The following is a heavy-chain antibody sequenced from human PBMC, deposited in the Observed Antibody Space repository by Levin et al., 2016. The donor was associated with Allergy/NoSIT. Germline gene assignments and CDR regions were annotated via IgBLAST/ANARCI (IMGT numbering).Heavy chain of an antibody. V-gene: IGHV1-69*01. Sequence: WVRQAPGQGLEWMGGIIPIFGTANYAQKFQGRVTITADESTSTAYMELSSLRSEDTAVYYCARGSGKGFTSPRAATTPFAYGDWVPPPYFDYWGQGTLVTVSS. J-gene: IGHJ4*02. D-gene: IGHD2-15*01. CDR3: ARGSGKGFTSPRAATTPFAYGDWVPPPYFDY. CDR2: IIPIFGTA.